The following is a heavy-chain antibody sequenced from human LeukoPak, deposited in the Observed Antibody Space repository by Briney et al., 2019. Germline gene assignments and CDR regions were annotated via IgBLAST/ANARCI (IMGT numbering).Heavy chain of an antibody. CDR1: GFTFSSYA. CDR2: ISGSGGST. CDR3: ARRTGFWSDYYYYYMDV. V-gene: IGHV3-23*01. J-gene: IGHJ6*03. Sequence: GGSLRLSCAASGFTFSSYAMSWVRQAPGKGLEWVSAISGSGGSTYYADSVKGRFTISRDNAKNTLYLQMNSLRAEDTAVYYCARRTGFWSDYYYYYMDVWGKGTTVTVSS. D-gene: IGHD3-3*01.